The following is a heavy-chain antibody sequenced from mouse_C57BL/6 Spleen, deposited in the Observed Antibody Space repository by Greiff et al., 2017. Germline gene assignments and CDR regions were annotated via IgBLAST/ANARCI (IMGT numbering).Heavy chain of an antibody. CDR1: GFTFNTYA. J-gene: IGHJ1*03. D-gene: IGHD1-1*01. V-gene: IGHV10-3*01. CDR2: IRSKSSNYAT. Sequence: EVQLQQSGGGLVQPKGSLKLSCAASGFTFNTYAMHWVRQAPGKGLEWVARIRSKSSNYATYYADSVKDRFTISRDDSQSMLYLQMNNLKTEDTAMYYCVREGITTVVFDVWGTGTTVTVSS. CDR3: VREGITTVVFDV.